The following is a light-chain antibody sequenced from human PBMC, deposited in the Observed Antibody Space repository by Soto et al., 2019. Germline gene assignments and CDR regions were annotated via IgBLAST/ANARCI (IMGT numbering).Light chain of an antibody. CDR1: QDISNY. CDR3: PQYDNLPLT. CDR2: DAS. Sequence: DIQMTQSPSSLSASVGDRVTITCQASQDISNYLNWYQQKPGKAPKLLIYDASNLETGVPSRFSGSGSGTDFTFTIISLKPEEIATYYCPQYDNLPLTFGPGTKVDIK. V-gene: IGKV1-33*01. J-gene: IGKJ3*01.